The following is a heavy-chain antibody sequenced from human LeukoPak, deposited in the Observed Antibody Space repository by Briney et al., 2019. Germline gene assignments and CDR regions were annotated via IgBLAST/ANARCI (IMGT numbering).Heavy chain of an antibody. CDR2: IKQDGSEK. CDR3: ARDGRGFGELLWYYYYGMDV. V-gene: IGHV3-7*03. D-gene: IGHD3-10*01. J-gene: IGHJ6*04. Sequence: GSLRLSCAASGFTFSSYWMSWVRQAPGKGLEWVANIKQDGSEKYYVDSVKGRFTISRDNAKNSLYLQMNSLRAEDTAVYYCARDGRGFGELLWYYYYGMDVWGKGTTDTVSS. CDR1: GFTFSSYW.